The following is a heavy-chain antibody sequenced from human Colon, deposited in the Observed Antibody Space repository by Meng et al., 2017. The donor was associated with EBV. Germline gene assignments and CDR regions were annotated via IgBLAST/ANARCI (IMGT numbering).Heavy chain of an antibody. Sequence: QGQLQGPGPGLVEPSPTLPLPCTVLGGSMSSGNYYWSWIRQPPGKGLEWIGYIHHSGSAYYNPSLKSRVSISVDTSKNQFSLNLNSMTAADTAVYYCASFDHIPRRNYFDYWGQGTLVTVSS. V-gene: IGHV4-30-4*01. J-gene: IGHJ4*02. CDR3: ASFDHIPRRNYFDY. D-gene: IGHD2-21*01. CDR1: GGSMSSGNYY. CDR2: IHHSGSA.